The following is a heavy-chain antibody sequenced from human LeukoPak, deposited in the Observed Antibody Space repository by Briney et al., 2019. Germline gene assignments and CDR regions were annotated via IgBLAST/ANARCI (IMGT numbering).Heavy chain of an antibody. J-gene: IGHJ4*02. V-gene: IGHV1-46*01. D-gene: IGHD3-22*01. CDR3: ARGRSITMIVVVPFDY. Sequence: GASVKVSCKASGYTFTSYYMHWVRQAPGQGLEWMGIINPGGGSTSYAQKFQGRVTMTRDTSTSTVYMELSSLRSEDTAVYYCARGRSITMIVVVPFDYWGQGTLVTVSS. CDR2: INPGGGST. CDR1: GYTFTSYY.